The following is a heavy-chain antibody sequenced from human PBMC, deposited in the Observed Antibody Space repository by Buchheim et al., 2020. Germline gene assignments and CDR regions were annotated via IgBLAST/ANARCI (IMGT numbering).Heavy chain of an antibody. D-gene: IGHD1-26*01. V-gene: IGHV3-48*03. J-gene: IGHJ6*02. CDR3: AREATTEYYYYGMDV. Sequence: EVQLVESGGGLLQPGGSLRLSCAASGFSFSSFEMNWVRQAPGKGLEWVSYISSSGSTIYYADSVKGRFTISRDNAKNSLYLPMNSLRAEDTAVYYCAREATTEYYYYGMDVWGQGTT. CDR1: GFSFSSFE. CDR2: ISSSGSTI.